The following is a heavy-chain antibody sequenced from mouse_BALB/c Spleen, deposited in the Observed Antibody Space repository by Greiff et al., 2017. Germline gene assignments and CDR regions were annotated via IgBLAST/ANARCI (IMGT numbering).Heavy chain of an antibody. CDR2: ISSGSSTI. V-gene: IGHV5-17*02. CDR3: ARVSYDYDVDYYAMDY. J-gene: IGHJ4*01. D-gene: IGHD2-4*01. Sequence: EVKLVESGGGLVQPGGSRKLSCAASGFTFSSFGMHWVRQAPEKGLEWVAYISSGSSTIYYADTVKGRFTISRDNPKNTLFLQMTSLRSEDTAMYYCARVSYDYDVDYYAMDYWGQGTSVTVSS. CDR1: GFTFSSFG.